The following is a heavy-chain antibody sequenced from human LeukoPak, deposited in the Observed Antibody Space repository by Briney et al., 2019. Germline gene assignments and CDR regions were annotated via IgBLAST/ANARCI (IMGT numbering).Heavy chain of an antibody. CDR1: GGSISSGGYY. V-gene: IGHV4-30-2*01. CDR3: ARSNQLLKTYYFDY. D-gene: IGHD2-2*01. CDR2: IYHSGST. J-gene: IGHJ4*02. Sequence: SETLSLTYTVSGGSISSGGYYWSWIRQPPGKGLEWIGYIYHSGSTYYNPSLKSRVTISVDRSKNQFSLKLSSVTAADTAVYYCARSNQLLKTYYFDYWGQGTLVTVSS.